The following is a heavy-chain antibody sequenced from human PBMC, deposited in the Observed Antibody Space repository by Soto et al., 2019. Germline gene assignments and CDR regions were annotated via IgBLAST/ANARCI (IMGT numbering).Heavy chain of an antibody. Sequence: ASVKVSFKASGYTFTYYYMHWVRQAPGQVLEWMGWINPKTGGTNYVQKFQGRVTMTRDTSITTAYMELSRLRSDDTAVYYCARDRDSSGWYLGYWGQGALVTVSS. V-gene: IGHV1-2*02. J-gene: IGHJ4*02. CDR3: ARDRDSSGWYLGY. CDR1: GYTFTYYY. CDR2: INPKTGGT. D-gene: IGHD6-19*01.